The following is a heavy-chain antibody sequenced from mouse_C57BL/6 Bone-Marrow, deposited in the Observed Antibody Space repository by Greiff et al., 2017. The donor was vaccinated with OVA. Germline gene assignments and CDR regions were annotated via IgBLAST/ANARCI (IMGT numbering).Heavy chain of an antibody. CDR1: GYTFTGYW. D-gene: IGHD1-1*01. CDR3: ARRGYYGSSYAHYFDY. J-gene: IGHJ2*01. V-gene: IGHV1-9*01. CDR2: ILPGSGST. Sequence: VKLVESGAELMKPGASVKLSCKATGYTFTGYWIEWVKQRPGHGLEWIGEILPGSGSTNYNEKFKGKATFTADTSSNTAYMQLSSLTTEDSAIYYCARRGYYGSSYAHYFDYWGQGTTLTVSS.